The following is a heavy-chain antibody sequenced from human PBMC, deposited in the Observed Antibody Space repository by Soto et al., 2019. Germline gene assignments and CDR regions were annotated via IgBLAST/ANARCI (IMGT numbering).Heavy chain of an antibody. V-gene: IGHV3-23*01. D-gene: IGHD3-22*01. J-gene: IGHJ4*02. CDR3: AKSEGGYYY. CDR1: VFTFSSYA. Sequence: GGSLRLSCAASVFTFSSYAMSWVRQAPGKGLEWVSTISGSGGGTYYADSVKGRFTISRDNSKNTLYLQMNSLRAEDTAVYYCAKSEGGYYYWGQGTLVTVSS. CDR2: ISGSGGGT.